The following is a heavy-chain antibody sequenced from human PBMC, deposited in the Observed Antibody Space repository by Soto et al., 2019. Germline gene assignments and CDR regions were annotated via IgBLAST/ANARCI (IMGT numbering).Heavy chain of an antibody. CDR2: IYYSGST. J-gene: IGHJ3*02. D-gene: IGHD3-10*01. V-gene: IGHV4-59*01. Sequence: LSLTCAVSGGSISSYYWSWIRQPPGKGLEWIGYIYYSGSTNYNPSLKSRVTISVDTSKNQFSLKLSSVTAADTAVYYCARFTMVRGVIRTDAFDIWGQGTMVTVSS. CDR1: GGSISSYY. CDR3: ARFTMVRGVIRTDAFDI.